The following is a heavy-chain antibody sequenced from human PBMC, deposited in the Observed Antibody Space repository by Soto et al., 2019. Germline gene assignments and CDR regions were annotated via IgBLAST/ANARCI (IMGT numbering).Heavy chain of an antibody. CDR3: ARGAEGYNYGYPPPDFDY. CDR1: GYTFTSYY. CDR2: INPSGGST. J-gene: IGHJ4*02. D-gene: IGHD5-18*01. Sequence: GASVKVSCKASGYTFTSYYMHWVRQAPGQGLEWMGIINPSGGSTSYAQKFQGRVTMTRDTSTSTVYMELSGLRSEDTAVYYCARGAEGYNYGYPPPDFDYWGQGTLVTASS. V-gene: IGHV1-46*03.